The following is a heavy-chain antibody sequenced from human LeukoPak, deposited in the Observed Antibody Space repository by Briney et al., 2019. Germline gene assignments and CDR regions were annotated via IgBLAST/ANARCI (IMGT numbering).Heavy chain of an antibody. D-gene: IGHD6-19*01. V-gene: IGHV3-23*01. CDR2: ISGSDGTT. Sequence: GGSLRLSCAASGFTFSSYAMNWVRQAPGKGLEWVSTISGSDGTTYYADSVKGRFTISRDNSKNTLFLQMNSLRADDTAVYYRTKDLWRGVAGTGFAYWGKEPRSPSPQ. CDR1: GFTFSSYA. CDR3: TKDLWRGVAGTGFAY. J-gene: IGHJ4*01.